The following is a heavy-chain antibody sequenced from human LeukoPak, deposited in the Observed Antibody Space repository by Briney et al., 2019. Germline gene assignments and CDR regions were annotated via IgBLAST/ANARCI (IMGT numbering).Heavy chain of an antibody. D-gene: IGHD3-22*01. J-gene: IGHJ4*02. CDR2: IYYSGGT. Sequence: SETLSLTCSVSGGSISSNSYYWGWIRQPPGKGLEWLGHIYYSGGTYYNPSLKSRVTISVDTSKNQFSLKLNSVTAADTAVYYCVRRDQYYDSSGYRAHFDYWGQGTLVTVSS. CDR3: VRRDQYYDSSGYRAHFDY. V-gene: IGHV4-39*01. CDR1: GGSISSNSYY.